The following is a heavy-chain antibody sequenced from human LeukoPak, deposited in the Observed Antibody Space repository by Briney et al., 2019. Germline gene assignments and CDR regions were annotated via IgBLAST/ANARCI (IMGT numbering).Heavy chain of an antibody. V-gene: IGHV1-2*02. Sequence: GASVKLSCKASGYTFTGYYMHWVRQAPGQGLEWMGWINPNSGGTNYAQKFQGRVTMTRDTSISTAYMELSRLRSDDTAVYYCASQNDVVVVAATGSFDYWGQGTLVTVSS. CDR1: GYTFTGYY. J-gene: IGHJ4*02. D-gene: IGHD2-15*01. CDR3: ASQNDVVVVAATGSFDY. CDR2: INPNSGGT.